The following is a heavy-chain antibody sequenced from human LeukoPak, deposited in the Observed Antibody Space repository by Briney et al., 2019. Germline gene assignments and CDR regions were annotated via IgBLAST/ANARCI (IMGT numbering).Heavy chain of an antibody. CDR3: ASPIPRYYYDCSGPHYYGMDV. D-gene: IGHD3-22*01. V-gene: IGHV1-69*04. CDR2: IIPILGIA. Sequence: SVKVSCKASGGTFSSYAISWVRQAPGQGLEWMGRIIPILGIANYAQKFQGRVTITADKSTSTAYMELSSLRSEDTAVYYCASPIPRYYYDCSGPHYYGMDVWGQGTTVTVSS. CDR1: GGTFSSYA. J-gene: IGHJ6*02.